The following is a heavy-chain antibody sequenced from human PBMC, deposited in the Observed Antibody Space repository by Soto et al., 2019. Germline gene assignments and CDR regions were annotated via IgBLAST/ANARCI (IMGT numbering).Heavy chain of an antibody. CDR2: VFHGGLT. CDR3: ARSQYESNSDEHYFDH. J-gene: IGHJ5*02. D-gene: IGHD1-26*01. V-gene: IGHV4-34*12. Sequence: AETLSLARAIRSAATSAYYCSSICPPPGKGLEWIGEVFHGGLTNYSPSLKSRVTISVDTSKNQFSLTLSSVTAADTAVYYCARSQYESNSDEHYFDHWGQGDLVT. CDR1: SAATSAYY.